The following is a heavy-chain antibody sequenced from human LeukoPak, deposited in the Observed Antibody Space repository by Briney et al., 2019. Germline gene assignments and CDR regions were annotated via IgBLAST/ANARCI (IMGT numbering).Heavy chain of an antibody. D-gene: IGHD5-18*01. V-gene: IGHV3-23*01. CDR2: ISGSGGST. Sequence: PGGSLRLSCAASGSTFSSYAMSWVRQAPGKGLEWVSAISGSGGSTYYADSVKGRFTISRDNSKNTLYLQMNSLRAEDTAVYYCAHWTVTWIQLWLRLDYYGMDVWGQGTTVTVSS. CDR3: AHWTVTWIQLWLRLDYYGMDV. J-gene: IGHJ6*02. CDR1: GSTFSSYA.